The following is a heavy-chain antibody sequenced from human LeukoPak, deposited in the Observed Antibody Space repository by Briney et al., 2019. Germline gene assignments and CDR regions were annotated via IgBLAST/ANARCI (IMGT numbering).Heavy chain of an antibody. V-gene: IGHV3-66*01. J-gene: IGHJ2*01. CDR1: GFTVSGNY. CDR3: ARDGGIVVAGASWYFDL. D-gene: IGHD6-19*01. Sequence: GGSLRLSCAASGFTVSGNYMSWVRQAPGKGLEWISVIYSGGSTHYADSVKGRFTISRDKFNNTLWLHMTNLRAEDTAVYYCARDGGIVVAGASWYFDLWGRGTLVTVSS. CDR2: IYSGGST.